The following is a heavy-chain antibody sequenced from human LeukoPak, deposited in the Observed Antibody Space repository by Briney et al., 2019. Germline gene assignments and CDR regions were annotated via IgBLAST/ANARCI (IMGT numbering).Heavy chain of an antibody. CDR3: ARDLGEYRSDAFDI. V-gene: IGHV1-69*05. CDR1: GGTFSSYA. J-gene: IGHJ3*02. D-gene: IGHD3-16*01. Sequence: GASVKVSCKASGGTFSSYAISWVRQAPGQGLEWMGRIIPIFGTANYAQKFQGRVTITTDESTSTAYMELSSLRSEDTAVYYCARDLGEYRSDAFDIWGQGTMVTVSS. CDR2: IIPIFGTA.